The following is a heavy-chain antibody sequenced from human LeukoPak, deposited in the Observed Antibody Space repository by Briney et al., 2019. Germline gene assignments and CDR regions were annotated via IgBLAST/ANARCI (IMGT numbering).Heavy chain of an antibody. Sequence: PGGSLRLSCAASGFTFSSYAMNWVRQAPGKGLEWVAVIWYDGSNKYYADSVKGRFTISRDNSKNTLYLQMNSLRAEDTAVYYCARGNPVSVTPSGYCSGGSCLGAVAGTSYNWFDPWGQGTLVTVSS. CDR3: ARGNPVSVTPSGYCSGGSCLGAVAGTSYNWFDP. D-gene: IGHD2-15*01. CDR2: IWYDGSNK. V-gene: IGHV3-33*08. J-gene: IGHJ5*02. CDR1: GFTFSSYA.